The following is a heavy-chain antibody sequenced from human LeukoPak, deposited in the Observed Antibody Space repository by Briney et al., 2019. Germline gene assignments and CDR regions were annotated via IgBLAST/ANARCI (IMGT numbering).Heavy chain of an antibody. CDR1: GFTFSAYA. CDR2: IGSDNKP. D-gene: IGHD3-10*02. V-gene: IGHV3-23*01. CDR3: ARDLRYYVAMDV. J-gene: IGHJ6*02. Sequence: PGGSLRLSCEASGFTFSAYAMTWVRQAPGQGLEWVSSIGSDNKPHYSEPVKGRFAISRDNSKSMLFLQLNSLRAEDTALYYCARDLRYYVAMDVWGQGTTVTVSS.